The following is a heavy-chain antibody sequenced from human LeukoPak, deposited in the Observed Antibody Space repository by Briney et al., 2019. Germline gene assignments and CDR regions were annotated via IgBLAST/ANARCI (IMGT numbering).Heavy chain of an antibody. CDR3: AKGVAVASPYYFDY. Sequence: GGSRRLAWAAAGFTFSSYGMSWVRQAPGKGLEWVSPISGSGSSTYYADSVKGRFTISRDNSKNTLYLQMNSLRAEDTAVYYCAKGVAVASPYYFDYWGQGTLVTVSS. D-gene: IGHD6-19*01. V-gene: IGHV3-23*01. J-gene: IGHJ4*02. CDR2: ISGSGSST. CDR1: GFTFSSYG.